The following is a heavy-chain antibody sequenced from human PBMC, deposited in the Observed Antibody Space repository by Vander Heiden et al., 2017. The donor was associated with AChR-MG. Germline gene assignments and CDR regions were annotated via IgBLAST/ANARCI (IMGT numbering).Heavy chain of an antibody. J-gene: IGHJ6*02. D-gene: IGHD6-6*01. CDR1: GITFDDYA. CDR2: ISWNSGSI. CDR3: AKVSSSGYYYYGMDV. V-gene: IGHV3-9*01. Sequence: EVQLVESGGGLVQPGRSLRLSCAASGITFDDYAMHWVRQPPGKGLEWVSGISWNSGSIGYADSVKGRFTISRDNAKNSLYLQMNSLRAEDTALYYCAKVSSSGYYYYGMDVWGQGTTVTVSS.